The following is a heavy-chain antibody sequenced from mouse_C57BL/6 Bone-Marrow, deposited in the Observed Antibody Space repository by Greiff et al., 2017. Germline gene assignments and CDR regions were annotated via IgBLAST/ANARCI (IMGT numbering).Heavy chain of an antibody. CDR1: GFTFSSYG. J-gene: IGHJ4*01. CDR3: ERQGVYYGMDY. Sequence: EVKLLESGGDLVKPGGSLKLSCAASGFTFSSYGMSWVRQTPDKRLEWVATISSGGSYTYYPDSVKGRFTISRDNAKNTLYLHLSSLKSEDTAMYYCERQGVYYGMDYWGQGTSVTVSS. V-gene: IGHV5-6*01. CDR2: ISSGGSYT.